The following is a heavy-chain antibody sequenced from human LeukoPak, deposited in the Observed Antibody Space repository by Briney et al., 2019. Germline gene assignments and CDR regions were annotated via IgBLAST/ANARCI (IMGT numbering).Heavy chain of an antibody. CDR2: MNPNSGNT. Sequence: ASVKVSCKASGYTFTSYDINWVRQATGQGLEWMGWMNPNSGNTGYAQRLQCRVTITRNTSISTAYMELSSLRSEDTAVYYCVRGAGSCSSTSCSLGYWGQGTLVTVSS. D-gene: IGHD2-2*01. CDR1: GYTFTSYD. V-gene: IGHV1-8*03. CDR3: VRGAGSCSSTSCSLGY. J-gene: IGHJ4*02.